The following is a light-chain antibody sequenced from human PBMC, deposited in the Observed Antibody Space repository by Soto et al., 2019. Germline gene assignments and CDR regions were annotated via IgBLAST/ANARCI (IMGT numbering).Light chain of an antibody. Sequence: QSVLTQPPSVSAAPGQKVTISCSGSNSNIGNNYVSWYQQFPGTAPKLLMYDNNQRPSVIPDRFSGSKSGTSATLGITGLQTGDEADYYCGTWDNSLSAVVFGGGTKLTV. CDR1: NSNIGNNY. CDR3: GTWDNSLSAVV. V-gene: IGLV1-51*01. J-gene: IGLJ2*01. CDR2: DNN.